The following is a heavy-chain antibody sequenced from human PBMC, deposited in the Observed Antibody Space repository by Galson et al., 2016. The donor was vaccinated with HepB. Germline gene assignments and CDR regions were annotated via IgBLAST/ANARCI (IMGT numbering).Heavy chain of an antibody. J-gene: IGHJ4*02. CDR1: GDSVSADMVA. CDR3: ARGRNLAFDY. Sequence: CAISGDSVSADMVAWNWIRQSPSRGLEWLGRTYYRSRWFSDYAESVQGRITINPDTSNNHFSLQLNSVTPDDTAIYFCARGRNLAFDYWGQGILVTVSS. CDR2: TYYRSRWFS. V-gene: IGHV6-1*01. D-gene: IGHD1-7*01.